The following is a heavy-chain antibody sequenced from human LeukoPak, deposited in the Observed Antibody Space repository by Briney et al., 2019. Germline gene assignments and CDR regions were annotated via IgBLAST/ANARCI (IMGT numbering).Heavy chain of an antibody. J-gene: IGHJ4*02. CDR1: GGPISSYY. V-gene: IGHV4-59*01. Sequence: PSETLSLTCTVSGGPISSYYWSWIRQTPRKGLEWIANIYHTGSTNYNPSLSSRVTISIDTAKNQYSLKLTSVTAADTAVYYCARRGRNSSGWQDYLWGQGTLVTVSS. CDR2: IYHTGST. CDR3: ARRGRNSSGWQDYL. D-gene: IGHD6-25*01.